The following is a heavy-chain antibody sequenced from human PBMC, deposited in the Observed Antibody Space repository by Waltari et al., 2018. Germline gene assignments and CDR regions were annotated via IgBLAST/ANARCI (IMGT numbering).Heavy chain of an antibody. J-gene: IGHJ4*02. Sequence: QVQLQESGPGLVKPSETLSLTCAVSGYSISSGYYWGWIRQPPGKGLEWIGSIYHSGSTDYNPSLKSRVTISVDTSKNQFSLKLSSVTAADTAVYYCARDTYSGSYEVFDYWGQGTLVIVSS. CDR3: ARDTYSGSYEVFDY. D-gene: IGHD1-26*01. CDR2: IYHSGST. V-gene: IGHV4-38-2*02. CDR1: GYSISSGYY.